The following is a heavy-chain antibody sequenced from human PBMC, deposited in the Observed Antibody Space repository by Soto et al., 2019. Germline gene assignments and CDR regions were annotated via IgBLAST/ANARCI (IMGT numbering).Heavy chain of an antibody. J-gene: IGHJ5*02. Sequence: ASVKVSCKASGYTFTSYGFNWVRQAPGQGLEWVGWISADSGETTYAQNFHGRVTMTTDASTTTAYMELRSLRSDDTAVYYCARGISSNWAKGWLDPWGQGTLVTVSS. CDR2: ISADSGET. CDR3: ARGISSNWAKGWLDP. CDR1: GYTFTSYG. D-gene: IGHD6-13*01. V-gene: IGHV1-18*04.